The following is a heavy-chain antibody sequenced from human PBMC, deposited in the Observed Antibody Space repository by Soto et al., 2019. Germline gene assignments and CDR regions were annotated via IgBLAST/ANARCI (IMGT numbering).Heavy chain of an antibody. D-gene: IGHD6-19*01. CDR2: ISSSSIYI. CDR1: GFIFSDYS. Sequence: ESGGGLVKPGGSLRLSCAASGFIFSDYSMNWVRQAPGKGLEWVSSISSSSIYIYYADSVKGRFTISRDNAKNSLYLQMNSLRAEDTAVFYCARGPVAGTVLDYWGQGTLVTVSS. CDR3: ARGPVAGTVLDY. V-gene: IGHV3-21*01. J-gene: IGHJ4*02.